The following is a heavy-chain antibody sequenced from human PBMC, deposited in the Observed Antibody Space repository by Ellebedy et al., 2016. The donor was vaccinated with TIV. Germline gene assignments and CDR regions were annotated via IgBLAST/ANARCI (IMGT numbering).Heavy chain of an antibody. CDR3: AKGFVQPLTGAFDI. CDR1: GFTFNDYS. D-gene: IGHD1-14*01. Sequence: SLKISCAASGFTFNDYSIHWVRQAPGKGLEWVSGITWDGAETAYADSVKGRFSISRDNAKKSVYLQMNTLRPDDTAFYFCAKGFVQPLTGAFDIWGQGAMVTVS. V-gene: IGHV3-9*01. J-gene: IGHJ3*02. CDR2: ITWDGAET.